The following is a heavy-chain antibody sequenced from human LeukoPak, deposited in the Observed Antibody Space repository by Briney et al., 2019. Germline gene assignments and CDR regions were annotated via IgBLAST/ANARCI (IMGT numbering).Heavy chain of an antibody. Sequence: SETLSLTCTVSGGSISSSSYYWGWLRQLPGKGLEWIGSIYYSGSTYYNPSLKRRATITVDTSKNQCSLKVRSVTAADTAVYYCARASEDYYYYYMDVWGKGTTVTISS. CDR1: GGSISSSSYY. V-gene: IGHV4-39*07. CDR2: IYYSGST. J-gene: IGHJ6*03. D-gene: IGHD1-14*01. CDR3: ARASEDYYYYYMDV.